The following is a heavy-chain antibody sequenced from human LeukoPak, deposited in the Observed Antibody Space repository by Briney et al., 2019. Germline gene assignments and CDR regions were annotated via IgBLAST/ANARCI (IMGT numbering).Heavy chain of an antibody. Sequence: GGSLRLSCAVSGFTITSYGMHWVRQAPGKGLEWVAVLSYDGINKFYADFVKGRFTISRDNSRNTLFLQMNSLRAEDTAVYYCARDLYYYGSGTPPDYWGQGTLVTVSS. CDR1: GFTITSYG. V-gene: IGHV3-30*03. CDR3: ARDLYYYGSGTPPDY. D-gene: IGHD3-10*01. CDR2: LSYDGINK. J-gene: IGHJ4*02.